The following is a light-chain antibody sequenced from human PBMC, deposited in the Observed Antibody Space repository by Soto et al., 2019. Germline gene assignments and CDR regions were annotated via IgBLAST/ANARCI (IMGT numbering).Light chain of an antibody. J-gene: IGKJ3*01. V-gene: IGKV3-15*01. CDR2: GAS. Sequence: EIVMTQSPATLSVSPGERATLSCRASQSVKSNLAWYQQKPGQAPRLLIYGASTRATGIPARFSGSGSGTEFTLTISSLQSEDFAVYYCHQYNNWPPDTFGPGTKVDIK. CDR1: QSVKSN. CDR3: HQYNNWPPDT.